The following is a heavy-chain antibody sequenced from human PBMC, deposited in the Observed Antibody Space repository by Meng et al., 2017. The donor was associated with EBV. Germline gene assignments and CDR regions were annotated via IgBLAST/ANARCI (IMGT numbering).Heavy chain of an antibody. CDR3: ARAEIAAAGRLDY. V-gene: IGHV1-69*06. Sequence: QLVMCWGEVHKPGSPVRVFCKVSGSTFSSYAISWVRQAPGQGLEWMGGIIPIFGTANYAQKFQGRVTITADKSTSTAYMELSSLRSEDTAVYYCARAEIAAAGRLDYWGQGTLVTVSS. CDR1: GSTFSSYA. J-gene: IGHJ4*02. CDR2: IIPIFGTA. D-gene: IGHD6-13*01.